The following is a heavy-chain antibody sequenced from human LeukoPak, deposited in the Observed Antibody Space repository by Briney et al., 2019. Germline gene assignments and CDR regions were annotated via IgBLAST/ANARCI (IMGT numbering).Heavy chain of an antibody. V-gene: IGHV3-48*03. Sequence: PGGSLRLSCAASGFTFSSYEMNWVRQAPGKGLEWVSYISSSGSTIYYADSVKGRFTISRDNAKNSLYLQMNSLRAEDTAVYYCARDALGEQWLTDYYMDVWGKGTTVTVSS. CDR2: ISSSGSTI. D-gene: IGHD6-19*01. CDR1: GFTFSSYE. CDR3: ARDALGEQWLTDYYMDV. J-gene: IGHJ6*03.